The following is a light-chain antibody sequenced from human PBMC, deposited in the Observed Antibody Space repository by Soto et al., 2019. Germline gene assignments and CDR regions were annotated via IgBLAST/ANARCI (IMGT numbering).Light chain of an antibody. V-gene: IGKV4-1*01. CDR1: QTIFYNFNHKNY. Sequence: DIVMTQSPDSLAVSLGERATINCKSSQTIFYNFNHKNYLAWYQQRPGQPPRLLMYWASTRAYGVPDRFSGSGSGTDFTLTISSLQAEDVAVYSCHQYFISPQTFGQGTKVEIK. J-gene: IGKJ1*01. CDR3: HQYFISPQT. CDR2: WAS.